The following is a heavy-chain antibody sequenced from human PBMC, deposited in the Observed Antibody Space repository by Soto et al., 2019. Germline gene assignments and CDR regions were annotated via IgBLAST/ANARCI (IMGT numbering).Heavy chain of an antibody. CDR3: ARGCSGWHEYYFDY. Sequence: PSETLSLTCAVSGGSISSGGYSWSWIRQPPGEGLEWIGYIYHSGSTYYNPSLKSRVTISVDRSKNQFSLKLSSVTAADTAVYYCARGCSGWHEYYFDYWGQGTLVTVSS. V-gene: IGHV4-30-2*01. CDR2: IYHSGST. CDR1: GGSISSGGYS. D-gene: IGHD6-19*01. J-gene: IGHJ4*02.